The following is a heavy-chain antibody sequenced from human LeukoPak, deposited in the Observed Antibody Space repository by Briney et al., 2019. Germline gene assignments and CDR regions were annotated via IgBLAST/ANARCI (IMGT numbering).Heavy chain of an antibody. Sequence: GRSLRLSCAASGFTFSSYGMHWVRQAPGKGLEWVAVISYDGSNKYYADSVKGRFTISRDNSKNTLYLQMNSLRAEDTAVYYCARAPGEFDYWGQGTLVTVSS. CDR1: GFTFSSYG. CDR3: ARAPGEFDY. CDR2: ISYDGSNK. J-gene: IGHJ4*02. V-gene: IGHV3-30*03. D-gene: IGHD1-1*01.